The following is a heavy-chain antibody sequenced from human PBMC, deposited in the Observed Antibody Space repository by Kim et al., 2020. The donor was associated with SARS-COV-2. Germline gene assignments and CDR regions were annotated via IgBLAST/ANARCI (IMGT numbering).Heavy chain of an antibody. CDR1: GLTFNDAW. CDR2: IKTKTDGGTI. D-gene: IGHD3-10*01. V-gene: IGHV3-15*01. J-gene: IGHJ5*02. CDR3: TTDLGGGA. Sequence: GGSLRLSCAASGLTFNDAWMTWVRQAPGKGLEWVGRIKTKTDGGTIDYAAPVKGRFTISRDDSKNMVYLQMNSLKTEDTAVYHCTTDLGGGAWGQGTLVIVSS.